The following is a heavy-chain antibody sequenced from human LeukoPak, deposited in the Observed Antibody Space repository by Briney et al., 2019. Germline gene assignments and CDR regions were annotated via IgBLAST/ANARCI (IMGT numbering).Heavy chain of an antibody. CDR1: GYTFTSYG. Sequence: ATVKVSCKASGYTFTSYGISWVRQAPGQGLEWMGWISAYNGNTNYAQKLQGRVTMTTDTSTSTAYMELRSLRSDDSAVYYCASSGYNPFMTFDIWGQGTMVTVSS. V-gene: IGHV1-18*01. J-gene: IGHJ3*02. CDR2: ISAYNGNT. D-gene: IGHD3-22*01. CDR3: ASSGYNPFMTFDI.